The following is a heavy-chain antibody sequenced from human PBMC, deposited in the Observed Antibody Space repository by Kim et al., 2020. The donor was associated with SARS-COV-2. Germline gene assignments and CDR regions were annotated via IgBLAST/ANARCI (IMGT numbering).Heavy chain of an antibody. D-gene: IGHD3-22*01. Sequence: VKGRFTIARDNSKHMLYLQLNTLRPEDTAVYYCVKGDYDRSGYYAPPLEYWGQGTLVTVSS. CDR3: VKGDYDRSGYYAPPLEY. V-gene: IGHV3-30*02. J-gene: IGHJ4*02.